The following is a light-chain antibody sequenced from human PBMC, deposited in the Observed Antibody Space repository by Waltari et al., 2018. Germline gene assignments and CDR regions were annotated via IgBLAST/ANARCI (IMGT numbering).Light chain of an antibody. CDR3: QQYYDYQRS. V-gene: IGKV1-8*01. CDR2: AAS. CDR1: QSVSTY. J-gene: IGKJ1*01. Sequence: AIRMTQSPSSLSASTGDRVPIPCRASQSVSTYLAWYQQKPGKAPKLLIYAASTLQRGVPLRFSGSGSGTDFTLSISCLQSEDFATYYCQQYYDYQRSFGQGTKVEIK.